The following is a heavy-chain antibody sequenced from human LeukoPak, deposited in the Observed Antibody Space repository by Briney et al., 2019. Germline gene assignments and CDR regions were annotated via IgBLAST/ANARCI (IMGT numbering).Heavy chain of an antibody. D-gene: IGHD2-15*01. V-gene: IGHV1-18*01. J-gene: IGHJ5*02. CDR3: ARTGYCSGGSCYPGWLDP. CDR1: GYTFTSYG. CDR2: ISAYNGNT. Sequence: GASVKVSCKASGYTFTSYGISWVRQAPGQGLEWTGWISAYNGNTNYAQKLQGRVTMTTDTSTSTAYMELRSLRSDDTAVYYCARTGYCSGGSCYPGWLDPWGQGTLVTVSS.